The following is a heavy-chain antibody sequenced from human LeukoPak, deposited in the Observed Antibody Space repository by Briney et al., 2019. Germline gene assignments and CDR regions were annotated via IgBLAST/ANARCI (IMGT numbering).Heavy chain of an antibody. V-gene: IGHV1-8*01. CDR2: MNPNSGNT. D-gene: IGHD6-6*01. J-gene: IGHJ5*02. CDR1: GYTFTSYD. CDR3: ARGGYSSSPSPNDNCFDP. Sequence: ASVKVSCKASGYTFTSYDINWVRQATGQGLEWMGWMNPNSGNTGYAQKFQSRVTMTRNTSISTAYMELSSLRSEDTAVYYCARGGYSSSPSPNDNCFDPWGQGTLVTVSS.